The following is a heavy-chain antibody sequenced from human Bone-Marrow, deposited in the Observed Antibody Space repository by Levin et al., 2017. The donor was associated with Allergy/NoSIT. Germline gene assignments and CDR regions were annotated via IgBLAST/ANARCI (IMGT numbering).Heavy chain of an antibody. CDR2: ISGRGDVT. V-gene: IGHV3-11*01. J-gene: IGHJ4*02. CDR1: GFTFSDFY. Sequence: GGSLRLSCEAAGFTFSDFYLSWIRQAPGKGLEWLSFISGRGDVTDYADSVKGRFTISRDNAKNSIYLQMDSLRAEDTALYFCARGFAYWGRGTQVTVSS. CDR3: ARGFAY.